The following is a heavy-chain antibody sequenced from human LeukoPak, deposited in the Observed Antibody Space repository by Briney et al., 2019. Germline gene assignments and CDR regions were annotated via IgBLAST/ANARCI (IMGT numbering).Heavy chain of an antibody. Sequence: GKSLRLSCVASGFTFSRSTIHWVRQAPGKGLEWVAVISYDGSREHYADSVKGRFTISRDNSKNTLYLQMNSLRAEDTAVYYCARDPYGDNYYYYYYGMDVWGQGTTVTVSS. J-gene: IGHJ6*02. CDR3: ARDPYGDNYYYYYYGMDV. D-gene: IGHD4-17*01. CDR2: ISYDGSRE. V-gene: IGHV3-30-3*01. CDR1: GFTFSRST.